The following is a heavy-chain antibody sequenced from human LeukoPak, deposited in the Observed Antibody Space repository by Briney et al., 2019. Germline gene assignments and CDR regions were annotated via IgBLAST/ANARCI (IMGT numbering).Heavy chain of an antibody. V-gene: IGHV4-39*01. J-gene: IGHJ3*02. CDR3: ARHDRGGLDAFDI. Sequence: SETLSLTCTISGGSIGSSSYYWGWIRQPPGKGLEWIGSISYSGSTYYNPSLYNPSLKSRVTISLDTSNNQFSLKLSSVTVADTAVYYCARHDRGGLDAFDIWGQGTMVTVFS. CDR2: ISYSGST. CDR1: GGSIGSSSYY. D-gene: IGHD3-16*01.